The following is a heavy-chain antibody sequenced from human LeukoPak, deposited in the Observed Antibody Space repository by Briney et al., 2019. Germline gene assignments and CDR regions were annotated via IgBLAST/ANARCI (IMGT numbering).Heavy chain of an antibody. V-gene: IGHV4-4*02. CDR2: IYHSGST. Sequence: GSLRLSCAASGFTFSSYWMHWVRQAPGKGLEWIGEIYHSGSTNYNPSLKSRVTISVDKSKNQFSLKLSSVTAADTAVYYCASVNDYGDPLPRYMDVWGKGTAVTVSS. CDR1: GFTFSSYW. CDR3: ASVNDYGDPLPRYMDV. D-gene: IGHD4-17*01. J-gene: IGHJ6*03.